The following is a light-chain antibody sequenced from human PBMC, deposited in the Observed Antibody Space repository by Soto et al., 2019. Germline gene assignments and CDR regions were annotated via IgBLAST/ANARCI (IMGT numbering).Light chain of an antibody. CDR3: CSYAGSNNLL. J-gene: IGLJ2*01. Sequence: QSALTQPASVSGSPGQSITISCTGTSSDVGSYNLVSWYQHHPGKAPKLMIYEGSRRPSGVSNRFSGSKSGYTASLTISGLQAEDEADYFCCSYAGSNNLLFGGGTKVTVL. CDR2: EGS. V-gene: IGLV2-23*01. CDR1: SSDVGSYNL.